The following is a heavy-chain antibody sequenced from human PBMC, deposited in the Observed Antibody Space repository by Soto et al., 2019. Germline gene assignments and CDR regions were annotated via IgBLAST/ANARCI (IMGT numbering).Heavy chain of an antibody. CDR3: ARDRSRRSGYYAD. D-gene: IGHD3-3*01. V-gene: IGHV1-69*13. CDR1: GGTFSSYA. CDR2: IIPIFGTA. Sequence: EASVKVSCKASGGTFSSYAISWVRQAPGQGLEWMGGIIPIFGTANYAQKFQGRVTITADESTSTAYMELSSLRSEDTAVYYCARDRSRRSGYYADWGQGTLVTVSS. J-gene: IGHJ4*02.